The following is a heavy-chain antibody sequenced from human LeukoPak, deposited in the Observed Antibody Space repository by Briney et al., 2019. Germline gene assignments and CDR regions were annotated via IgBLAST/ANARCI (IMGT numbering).Heavy chain of an antibody. V-gene: IGHV3-7*01. J-gene: IGHJ4*02. D-gene: IGHD4-17*01. CDR1: GFTFSSYW. CDR3: ARDLGTHYGDSLTLFDY. CDR2: IKQDGSEK. Sequence: PGGSLRLSCAASGFTFSSYWMSWVRQAPGKGLEWVANIKQDGSEKYYVDSVKGRFTISRDNAKNSLYLQMNSLRAEDTAVYYCARDLGTHYGDSLTLFDYWGQGTLVTVSS.